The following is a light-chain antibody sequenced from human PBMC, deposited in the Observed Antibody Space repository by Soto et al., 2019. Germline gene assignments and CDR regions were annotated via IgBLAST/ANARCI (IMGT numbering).Light chain of an antibody. CDR3: QQRSNWKVT. CDR1: QSVSSTY. CDR2: GAS. V-gene: IGKV3D-20*02. Sequence: IVLTQSPGTRFLSPGERATLSCGASQSVSSTYLAWYQQKHGQAPRLFIYGASSRATGIPDRFSGSVSGTEFTLTISSLETEDVSVYYCQQRSNWKVTFRQGTRLENK. J-gene: IGKJ5*01.